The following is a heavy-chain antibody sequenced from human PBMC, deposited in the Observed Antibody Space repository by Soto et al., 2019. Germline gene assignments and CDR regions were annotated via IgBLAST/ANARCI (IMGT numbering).Heavy chain of an antibody. Sequence: EVQLLESGGGLVQPGGSLRLSCAASGFTFSSYWMNWVRQSPGKGLEWVANINEDGSEKYYVDSVRGRFTISGDSPKNSLYLQMNTRRAEDTAVYYCARVYSSSSGRAMDVLGQGTTVTVSS. D-gene: IGHD6-6*01. V-gene: IGHV3-7*04. CDR1: GFTFSSYW. CDR2: INEDGSEK. CDR3: ARVYSSSSGRAMDV. J-gene: IGHJ6*02.